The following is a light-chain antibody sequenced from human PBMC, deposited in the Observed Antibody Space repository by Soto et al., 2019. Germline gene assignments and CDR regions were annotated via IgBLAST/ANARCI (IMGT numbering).Light chain of an antibody. CDR3: HQYNHWPRT. Sequence: IVMTQSPATLSLSPGQRATLSCRASQSVSSKLAWYQQRPGQAPRLLIYSASTRATGIPARFSGSGSGTEFTLTISSLQSEDFAVYYCHQYNHWPRTFGQGTKVDIK. CDR2: SAS. CDR1: QSVSSK. V-gene: IGKV3-15*01. J-gene: IGKJ1*01.